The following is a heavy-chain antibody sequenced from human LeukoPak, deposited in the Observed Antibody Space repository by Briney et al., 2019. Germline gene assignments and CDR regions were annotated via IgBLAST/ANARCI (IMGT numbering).Heavy chain of an antibody. D-gene: IGHD3-10*01. J-gene: IGHJ4*02. Sequence: SVKASCKASEYTFTNYDINWVRQAPGQGLEWMGRIIPILGIANYAQKFQGRVTITADKSTSTAYMELSSLRSEDTAVYYCARDLVMVRGVMFDYWGQGTLVTVSS. CDR2: IIPILGIA. CDR3: ARDLVMVRGVMFDY. CDR1: EYTFTNYD. V-gene: IGHV1-69*04.